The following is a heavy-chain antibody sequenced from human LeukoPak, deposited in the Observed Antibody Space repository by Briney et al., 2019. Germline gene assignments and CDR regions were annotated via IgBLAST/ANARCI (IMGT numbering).Heavy chain of an antibody. CDR1: GFTFNAYG. CDR3: AKEGERDSSGYYCFDY. Sequence: GGSLRLSCAASGFTFNAYGMSWVRQAPGKGLEWVSGISGSGGATYYADSVKGRFTISRDNSKNTLYLQMNSLRAEDTAVYYCAKEGERDSSGYYCFDYWGQGTLVTVSS. J-gene: IGHJ4*02. D-gene: IGHD3-22*01. CDR2: ISGSGGAT. V-gene: IGHV3-23*01.